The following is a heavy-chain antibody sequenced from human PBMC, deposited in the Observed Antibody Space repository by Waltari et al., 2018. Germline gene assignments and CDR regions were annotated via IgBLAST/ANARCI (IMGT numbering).Heavy chain of an antibody. CDR1: GYTFISYD. D-gene: IGHD1-7*01. V-gene: IGHV1-69*01. J-gene: IGHJ5*02. CDR3: ARPGTTGWFDP. CDR2: INPIFGTA. Sequence: QVQLAQSGAEVKKPGASVKVSCKASGYTFISYDINWVRQAAGQGLEWMGGINPIFGTANYAQKFQGRVTITADESTSTAYMELSSLRSEDTAVYYCARPGTTGWFDPWGQGTLVTVSS.